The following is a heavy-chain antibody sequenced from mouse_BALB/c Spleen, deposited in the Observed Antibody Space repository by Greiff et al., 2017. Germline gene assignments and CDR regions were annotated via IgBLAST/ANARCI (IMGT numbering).Heavy chain of an antibody. Sequence: VQLKESGPELVKPGASVKMSCKASGYTFTSYVMHWVKQKPGQGLEWIGYINPYNDGTKYNEKFKGKATLTSDKSSSTAYMELSSLTSEDSAVYYCASTLLQYYFDYWGQGTTLTVSS. V-gene: IGHV1-14*01. CDR1: GYTFTSYV. CDR3: ASTLLQYYFDY. J-gene: IGHJ2*01. D-gene: IGHD1-1*01. CDR2: INPYNDGT.